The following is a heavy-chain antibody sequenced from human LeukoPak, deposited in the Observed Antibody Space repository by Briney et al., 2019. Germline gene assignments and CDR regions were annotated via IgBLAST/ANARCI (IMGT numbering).Heavy chain of an antibody. J-gene: IGHJ5*02. CDR1: GGSISSYY. D-gene: IGHD3-22*01. CDR3: ARDRIEVVTAARWFDP. V-gene: IGHV4-59*01. Sequence: SETLSLTCAASGGSISSYYWSWIRQPPGKRLEWIGYIYYNGRTNYNPSLKSRVTISVDTSKNQFSLKLSSVTAADTAVYYCARDRIEVVTAARWFDPWGQGTLVTVSS. CDR2: IYYNGRT.